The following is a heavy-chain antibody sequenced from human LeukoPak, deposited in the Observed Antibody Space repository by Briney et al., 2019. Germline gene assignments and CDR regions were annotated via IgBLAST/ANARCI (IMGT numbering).Heavy chain of an antibody. Sequence: GASLKISCKCSGSSFINYWIGWVRQLPGKGLEWMGIIYTGDSDTRDSPSFQGQVTISADKSISTAYLQWSSLKASDTAFYYCARLRYSTTWYDGSFDSWGQGTLVTVSS. J-gene: IGHJ4*01. D-gene: IGHD6-13*01. CDR1: GSSFINYW. CDR3: ARLRYSTTWYDGSFDS. CDR2: IYTGDSDT. V-gene: IGHV5-51*01.